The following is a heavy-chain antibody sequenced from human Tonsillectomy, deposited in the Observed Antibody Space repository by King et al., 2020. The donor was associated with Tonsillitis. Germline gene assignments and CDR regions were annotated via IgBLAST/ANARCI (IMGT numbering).Heavy chain of an antibody. CDR2: IYYSGST. D-gene: IGHD6-13*01. Sequence: QLQESGPGLVKPSETLSLTCTVSGGSISSYYWSWIRQPPGKGLEWIGYIYYSGSTNYNPSLKSRITISVDTSKNQLSLKLSSVTAADTAVYYCARRAGYSSSWYADYWGQGTLVTVSS. CDR1: GGSISSYY. V-gene: IGHV4-59*08. J-gene: IGHJ4*02. CDR3: ARRAGYSSSWYADY.